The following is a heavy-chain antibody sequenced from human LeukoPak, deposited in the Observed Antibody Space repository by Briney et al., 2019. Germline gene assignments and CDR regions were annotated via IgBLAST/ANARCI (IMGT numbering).Heavy chain of an antibody. CDR3: ARGRGYSGYDYGYFDY. D-gene: IGHD5-12*01. CDR1: GESFSGYY. Sequence: SETLSLTCAVSGESFSGYYWNWIRQPPGNGLEWIGEINPSGGTNYSPSLKSRVTISVDTSTNQFSLKVTSVTAADTAVYYCARGRGYSGYDYGYFDYWGQGTLVTVSS. CDR2: INPSGGT. J-gene: IGHJ4*02. V-gene: IGHV4-34*01.